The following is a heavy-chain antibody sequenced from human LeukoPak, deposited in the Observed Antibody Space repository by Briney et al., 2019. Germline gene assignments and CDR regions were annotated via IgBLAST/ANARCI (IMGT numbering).Heavy chain of an antibody. CDR2: IYYSGST. Sequence: PSETLSLTCTISGGSISSSSYYWGWIRQPPGKGLEWIGSIYYSGSTYYNPSLKSRVTISVDTSKNQFSLKLSSVTAADTAVYYCARGRTIFGNDYWGQGTLVTVSS. CDR1: GGSISSSSYY. V-gene: IGHV4-39*07. J-gene: IGHJ4*02. D-gene: IGHD3-3*01. CDR3: ARGRTIFGNDY.